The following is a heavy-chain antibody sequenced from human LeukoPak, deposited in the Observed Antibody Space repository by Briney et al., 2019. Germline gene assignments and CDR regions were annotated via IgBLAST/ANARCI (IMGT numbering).Heavy chain of an antibody. CDR1: GYTFTSYG. Sequence: ASVKVSCKASGYTFTSYGISWVRQAPGQGLEWMGWISAYNGNTNYAQKLQGRVTMTTDTSTSTAYMELRSLRSDDTAVYYCTTVYYYDSSGYPSDDAFDIWGQGTMVTVSS. CDR2: ISAYNGNT. CDR3: TTVYYYDSSGYPSDDAFDI. J-gene: IGHJ3*02. V-gene: IGHV1-18*01. D-gene: IGHD3-22*01.